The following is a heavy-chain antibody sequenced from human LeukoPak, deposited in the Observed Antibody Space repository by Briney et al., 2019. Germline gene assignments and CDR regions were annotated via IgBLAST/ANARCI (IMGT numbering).Heavy chain of an antibody. D-gene: IGHD6-13*01. V-gene: IGHV4-38-2*02. CDR3: ARDFEASIAAAGPFDP. CDR1: GYSISSGYY. J-gene: IGHJ5*02. Sequence: SETLSLTCTVSGYSISSGYYWGWIRQPPGKGLGWIGSIYHSGSTYYNPSLKSRVTISVDTSKNQFSLKLSSVTAADTAVYYCARDFEASIAAAGPFDPWGQGTLVTVSS. CDR2: IYHSGST.